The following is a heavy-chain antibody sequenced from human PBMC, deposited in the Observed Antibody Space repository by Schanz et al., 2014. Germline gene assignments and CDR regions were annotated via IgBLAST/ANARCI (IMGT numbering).Heavy chain of an antibody. D-gene: IGHD3-9*01. J-gene: IGHJ5*02. CDR3: ARALGHFDILTGSYNIRWLDP. CDR2: INGYNAHT. CDR1: GYTFTSSG. Sequence: QVQLVQSGAEVKKPGASVKVSCKASGYTFTSSGFSWVRQAPGQGLEWMGWINGYNAHTNYAQKFQGRVTMTTDTSTSTAYMELSSLRSEDTAVYYCARALGHFDILTGSYNIRWLDPWGQGTLVTVSS. V-gene: IGHV1-18*01.